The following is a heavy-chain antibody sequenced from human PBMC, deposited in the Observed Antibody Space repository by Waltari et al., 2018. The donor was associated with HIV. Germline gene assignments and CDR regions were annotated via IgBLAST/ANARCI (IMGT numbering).Heavy chain of an antibody. D-gene: IGHD3-3*01. CDR3: ALGRIDDIRSGRENLGGFDP. V-gene: IGHV1-69*04. Sequence: VQVVQSGAEVKKPGSSVKVSCQASGDTLSNYAVSWVRQGPGQGHEWMGKVMPAIGIGMPTDKFQDRVTINADKATTSASRELGGLRSEDTALYFCALGRIDDIRSGRENLGGFDPWGPGTLVSVSS. J-gene: IGHJ5*02. CDR2: VMPAIGIG. CDR1: GDTLSNYA.